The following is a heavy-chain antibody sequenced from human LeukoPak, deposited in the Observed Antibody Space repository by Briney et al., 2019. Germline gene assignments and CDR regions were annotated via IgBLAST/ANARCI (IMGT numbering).Heavy chain of an antibody. D-gene: IGHD3-10*01. J-gene: IGHJ4*02. CDR2: INPSGTT. CDR1: GGSSSDYY. Sequence: SETLSLTCAVYGGSSSDYYWGWIRQPPGKGLEWIGEINPSGTTIYDPSLDSRVNISVDTSKRQFSLTLSPVTAADTALYYCASSAGYYPFHYWGQGTLVTVSS. V-gene: IGHV4-34*01. CDR3: ASSAGYYPFHY.